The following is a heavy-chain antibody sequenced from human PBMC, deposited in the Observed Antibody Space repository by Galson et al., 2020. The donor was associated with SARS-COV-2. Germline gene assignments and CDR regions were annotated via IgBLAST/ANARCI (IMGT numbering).Heavy chain of an antibody. J-gene: IGHJ4*02. V-gene: IGHV4-31*01. CDR3: ARYITVREGGSNYFDY. D-gene: IGHD1-20*01. CDR2: IHYSGST. Sequence: SETLSLTCTVSGASISTGIYYWNWIRQHPGKGLEWIGGIHYSGSTSYKPSLRSLVTISADTSKNQFSLKVNYVTAADTDLYYCARYITVREGGSNYFDYWGQGILVTVSS. CDR1: GASISTGIYY.